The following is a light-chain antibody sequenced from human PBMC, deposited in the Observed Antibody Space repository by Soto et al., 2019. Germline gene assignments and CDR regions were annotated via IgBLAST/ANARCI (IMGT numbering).Light chain of an antibody. J-gene: IGKJ4*01. CDR3: QQRVTWPGT. CDR1: QNINNW. Sequence: EIELTQSPATLSLSPGERATLSCRASQNINNWLAWYQQKPGQTPRLLIYDASTRDTAIPARFSGSGSGTDFTLTISGLEPEDFAFYYSQQRVTWPGTFGGGTKVEIK. CDR2: DAS. V-gene: IGKV3-11*01.